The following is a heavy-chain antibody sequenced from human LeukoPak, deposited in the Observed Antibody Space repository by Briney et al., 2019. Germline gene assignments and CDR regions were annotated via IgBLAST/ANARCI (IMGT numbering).Heavy chain of an antibody. V-gene: IGHV4-61*02. Sequence: SETLSLTCTVSGGSTSSGSYYWSWIRQPAGKGLEWIGRIYSSGGTNYNPSLKSRVTISLDMSKNQFSLKLSSVTAADTAVYYCARDPALASIAARWGQGTLVTVSS. CDR1: GGSTSSGSYY. CDR3: ARDPALASIAAR. D-gene: IGHD6-6*01. CDR2: IYSSGGT. J-gene: IGHJ4*02.